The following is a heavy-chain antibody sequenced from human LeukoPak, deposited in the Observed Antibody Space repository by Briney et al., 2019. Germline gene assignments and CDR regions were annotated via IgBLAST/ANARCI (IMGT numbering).Heavy chain of an antibody. D-gene: IGHD6-19*01. CDR2: IYTSGST. CDR3: ARNLGEYSSGWYWFDP. V-gene: IGHV4-4*07. CDR1: GGSISSYY. Sequence: PSETLSLTCTVSGGSISSYYWSWIRQPAGKGLEWIGRIYTSGSTNYNPSLKSRVTMSVDTSKNQFSLKLSSVTAADTAVYYCARNLGEYSSGWYWFDPWGQGTLVTVSS. J-gene: IGHJ5*02.